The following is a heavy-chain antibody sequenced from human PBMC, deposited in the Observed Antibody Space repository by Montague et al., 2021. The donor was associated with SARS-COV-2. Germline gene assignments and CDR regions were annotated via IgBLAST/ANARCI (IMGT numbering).Heavy chain of an antibody. CDR3: ARVRYYGSGTSLGMDV. CDR1: GGSFSGYS. J-gene: IGHJ6*02. CDR2: INHSGTA. V-gene: IGHV4-34*01. D-gene: IGHD3-10*01. Sequence: SETLSLTCAVYGGSFSGYSWSWIRQPPGKGLEWIGEINHSGTANYNPSLKSRVTISVDTSTNQFSLKLSSVTAADTAVYYCARVRYYGSGTSLGMDVWGQGTTVTVSS.